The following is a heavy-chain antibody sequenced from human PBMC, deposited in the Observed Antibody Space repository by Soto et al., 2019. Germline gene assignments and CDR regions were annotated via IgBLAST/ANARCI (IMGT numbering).Heavy chain of an antibody. CDR1: GYNFARYW. CDR3: SRYSGSYHEIDF. Sequence: GESLKISCKGSGYNFARYWIGWVRQMPGKGLEWMGIIYPGDSDTRYNPSFQGQVTISADKSITTAYVHWSSLRASDTAMYYCSRYSGSYHEIDFWGHGTLDTVSS. V-gene: IGHV5-51*01. J-gene: IGHJ4*01. D-gene: IGHD6-13*01. CDR2: IYPGDSDT.